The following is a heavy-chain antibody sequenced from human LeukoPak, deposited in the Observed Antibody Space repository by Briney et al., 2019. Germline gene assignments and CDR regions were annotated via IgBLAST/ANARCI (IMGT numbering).Heavy chain of an antibody. V-gene: IGHV4-4*07. CDR3: ARAEYYYDSSGHYYWFDY. J-gene: IGHJ4*02. CDR2: IYTSGST. CDR1: GGSISSYY. Sequence: SETLSLTCTVSGGSISSYYWSWIRQPAGKGLEWIGRIYTSGSTNYNPSLKSRVTMSVDTSKNQFSLKLSSVTAADTAVYYCARAEYYYDSSGHYYWFDYWGQGTLVTVSS. D-gene: IGHD3-22*01.